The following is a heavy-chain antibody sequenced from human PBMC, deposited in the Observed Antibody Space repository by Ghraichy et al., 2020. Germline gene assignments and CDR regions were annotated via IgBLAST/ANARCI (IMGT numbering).Heavy chain of an antibody. V-gene: IGHV4-39*01. CDR3: ASFLPGTIMST. CDR1: GGSISSSTYY. D-gene: IGHD3-16*01. Sequence: SETLSLTCTVSGGSISSSTYYWGWIRQPPGKGLEWIGTIFDSGSTDYNPSLKSRLTLSVDTSKKQFSLKLGSVTAADTAVYYCASFLPGTIMSTWGQGTLVTVTS. J-gene: IGHJ5*02. CDR2: IFDSGST.